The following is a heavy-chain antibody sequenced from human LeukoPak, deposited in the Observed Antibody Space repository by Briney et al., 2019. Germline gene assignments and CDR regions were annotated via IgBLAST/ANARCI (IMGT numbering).Heavy chain of an antibody. CDR1: GFTFSSYE. J-gene: IGHJ5*02. D-gene: IGHD3-3*02. CDR2: ISSSGTTI. CDR3: ASEGDFSNLFDP. Sequence: GGTLRLSCAASGFTFSSYEMNWVRQAPGKGLEWVSYISSSGTTIYYADSVKGRFTNYRDNAKNALYLQMNSLRAEDTALYYCASEGDFSNLFDPWGQGTLVTVSS. V-gene: IGHV3-48*03.